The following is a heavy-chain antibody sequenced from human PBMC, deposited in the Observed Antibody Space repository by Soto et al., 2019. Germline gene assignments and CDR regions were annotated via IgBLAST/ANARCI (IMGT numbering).Heavy chain of an antibody. D-gene: IGHD3-9*01. J-gene: IGHJ4*02. CDR1: GGAISNGDYS. CDR3: ASVNFKWLYAFDH. CDR2: IYYSGST. V-gene: IGHV4-30-4*01. Sequence: PSETLSLTCFVTGGAISNGDYSWGWLRQPPGKGLEWIGHIYYSGSTYYNPSLKSRLTISVDRSKNDFSLELTSVTAADTAVYYCASVNFKWLYAFDHWGQGALVTVSS.